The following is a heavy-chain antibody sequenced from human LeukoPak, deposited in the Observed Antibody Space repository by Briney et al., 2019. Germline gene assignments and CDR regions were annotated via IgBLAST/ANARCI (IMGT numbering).Heavy chain of an antibody. CDR3: ARGHYGSGSYLHY. V-gene: IGHV3-23*01. D-gene: IGHD3-10*01. Sequence: GGSLRLSCAASGFTFSSYAMSWVRQAPGKGLEWVSAISGSGGSTYYADSVKGRFTISRDNSKNTLYLQMNSLRAEDTAVYYCARGHYGSGSYLHYWGQGTLVTVSS. CDR1: GFTFSSYA. J-gene: IGHJ4*02. CDR2: ISGSGGST.